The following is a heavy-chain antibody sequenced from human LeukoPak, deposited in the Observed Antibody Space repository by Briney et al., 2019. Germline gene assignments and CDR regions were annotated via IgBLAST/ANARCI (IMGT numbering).Heavy chain of an antibody. CDR3: ARDRSSSYTRDWFDP. D-gene: IGHD2-2*01. J-gene: IGHJ5*02. CDR1: GGSINGYY. CDR2: VYNSESI. Sequence: SETLSLTCTVSGGSINGYYWSSIRQPAGKGLEWIGRVYNSESINYNPSLKSRVTMSIDTSKNQFYLKLNSVTAADTAVYYCARDRSSSYTRDWFDPWDQGALVTVSS. V-gene: IGHV4-4*07.